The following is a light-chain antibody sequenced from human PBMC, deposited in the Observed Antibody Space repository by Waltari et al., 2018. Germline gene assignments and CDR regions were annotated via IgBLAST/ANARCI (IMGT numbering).Light chain of an antibody. CDR1: SSDVGGYNY. V-gene: IGLV2-8*01. Sequence: QSALTQPPSASGSPGQSVTISCTGTSSDVGGYNYVPWYQQHPGKAPKLMIYEVSNRPPGVPDRFSGSKSGNTASLTVSGLQAEDEADYYCSSYAGSNNYVVFGGGTKLTVL. CDR2: EVS. CDR3: SSYAGSNNYVV. J-gene: IGLJ2*01.